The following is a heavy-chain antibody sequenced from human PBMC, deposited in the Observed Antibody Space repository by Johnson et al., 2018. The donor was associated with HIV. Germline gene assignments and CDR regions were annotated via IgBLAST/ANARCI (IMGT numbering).Heavy chain of an antibody. D-gene: IGHD2-21*01. V-gene: IGHV3-64*01. CDR3: ARERGGRHTFDI. CDR1: GFTFSSYA. CDR2: ISSNGGST. J-gene: IGHJ3*02. Sequence: VQLVESGGGLVQPGRSLRLSCAASGFTFSSYAMSWVRQAPGKGLEWVSAISSNGGSTYYANSVKDMQTRRFTISRDNSKNTLYLQMGSLRAEDMAVYYCARERGGRHTFDIWGQGTMVAVSS.